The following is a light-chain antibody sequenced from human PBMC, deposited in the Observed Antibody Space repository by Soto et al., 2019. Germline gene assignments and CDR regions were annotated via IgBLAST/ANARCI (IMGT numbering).Light chain of an antibody. CDR1: SSNIGSNN. CDR3: AAWDDSLNGHVV. V-gene: IGLV1-44*01. Sequence: QSVLTQPPSASGTPGQRVTISCSGSSSNIGSNNVNWYQHFPGTAPKLLIHRNNQRPSGVPDRFSGSSSGTSASLAISGLQSEDEADYYCAAWDDSLNGHVVFGGGTKVTVL. CDR2: RNN. J-gene: IGLJ2*01.